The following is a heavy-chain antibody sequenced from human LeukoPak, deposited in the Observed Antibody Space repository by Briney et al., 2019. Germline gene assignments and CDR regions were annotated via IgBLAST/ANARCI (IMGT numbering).Heavy chain of an antibody. V-gene: IGHV3-30*03. CDR2: ISYDGSNK. CDR1: GFTFSDYW. Sequence: PGGSLRLSCAASGFTFSDYWMHWVRQAPGKGLEWVAVISYDGSNKYYADSVKGRFTISRDNSKNTLYLQMNSLRAEDTAVYYCAREEQWLVCYFDYWGQGTLVTVSS. J-gene: IGHJ4*02. D-gene: IGHD6-19*01. CDR3: AREEQWLVCYFDY.